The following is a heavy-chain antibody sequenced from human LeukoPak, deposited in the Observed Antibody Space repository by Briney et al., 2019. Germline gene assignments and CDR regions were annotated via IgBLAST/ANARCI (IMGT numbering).Heavy chain of an antibody. CDR3: ARHHAGLYCSSTSCLNWFDP. J-gene: IGHJ5*02. CDR2: IYYSGIT. D-gene: IGHD2-2*01. Sequence: PSETLSLTCTVSGGSISSSSYYWGWIRQPPGKGLEWFGRIYYSGITYYNPSLKSRVTISVDTSKNQFYRKLSSVTAADTAVYYCARHHAGLYCSSTSCLNWFDPWGQGTLVTVSS. CDR1: GGSISSSSYY. V-gene: IGHV4-39*01.